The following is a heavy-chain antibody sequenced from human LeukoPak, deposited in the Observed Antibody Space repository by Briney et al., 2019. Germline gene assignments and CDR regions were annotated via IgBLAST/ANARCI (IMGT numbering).Heavy chain of an antibody. J-gene: IGHJ2*01. CDR3: ARAPVYYDESRGHLKISNWYLDL. CDR2: ISSSSIYR. CDR1: GFTFSAYS. V-gene: IGHV3-21*01. Sequence: GGSLRLPCAASGFTFSAYSMNWVRQAPGKGLEWVSSISSSSIYRYYGDSVKGRFTISRDNAKNSLYLQMNSLRAEDTAVFYCARAPVYYDESRGHLKISNWYLDLWGRGALVTVSS. D-gene: IGHD3-22*01.